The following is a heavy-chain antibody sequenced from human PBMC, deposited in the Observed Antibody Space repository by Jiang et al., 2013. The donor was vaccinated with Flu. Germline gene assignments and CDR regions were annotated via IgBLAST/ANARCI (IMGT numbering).Heavy chain of an antibody. CDR3: AREAYYYGSGNAFDI. J-gene: IGHJ3*02. V-gene: IGHV1-3*01. CDR1: GYTFTSYA. D-gene: IGHD3-10*01. CDR2: INAGNGNT. Sequence: GAEVKKPGASVKVSCKASGYTFTSYAMHWVRQAPGQRLEWMGWINAGNGNTKYSQKFQGRVTITRDTSASTAYMELSSLRSEDTAVYYCAREAYYYGSGNAFDIWGQGTMVTVSS.